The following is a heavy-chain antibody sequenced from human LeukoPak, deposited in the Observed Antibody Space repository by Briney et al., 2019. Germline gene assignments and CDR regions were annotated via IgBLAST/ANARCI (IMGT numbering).Heavy chain of an antibody. Sequence: SETLSLTCTVSGGSISSYYWSWIRQPAGKGLEWIGRIYTSGSTNYNPSLRSRVTMSIDTSKNQFSLKLSSVTAADTAVYYCAGEQGVRSFDIWGQGTMVTVSS. CDR2: IYTSGST. V-gene: IGHV4-4*07. J-gene: IGHJ3*02. CDR1: GGSISSYY. CDR3: AGEQGVRSFDI.